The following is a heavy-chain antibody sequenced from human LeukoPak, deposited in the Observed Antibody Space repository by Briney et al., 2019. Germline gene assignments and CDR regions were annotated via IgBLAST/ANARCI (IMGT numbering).Heavy chain of an antibody. J-gene: IGHJ4*02. Sequence: PSETLSLTCTVSGGSISSYYWSWIRQPPGKGLEWIGYIYYSGSTNYNPSLKGRVTISVDTSKNQFSLKLSSVTAADTAVYYCASQRSGYSSLDYWGQGTLVTVSS. CDR2: IYYSGST. CDR3: ASQRSGYSSLDY. V-gene: IGHV4-59*01. CDR1: GGSISSYY. D-gene: IGHD6-13*01.